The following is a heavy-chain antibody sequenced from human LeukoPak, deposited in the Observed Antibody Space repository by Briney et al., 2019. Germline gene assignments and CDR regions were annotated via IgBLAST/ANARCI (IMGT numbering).Heavy chain of an antibody. CDR3: ARLEYDQPFADTFDY. Sequence: ASVKVSCKASGYTFTGYYMHWVRQAPGQGLEWMGRINPNSGGTNYAQKFQGRVTMTRDTSISTAYMELSRLRSDDTAVYYCARLEYDQPFADTFDYWGQGTLVTVSS. CDR2: INPNSGGT. CDR1: GYTFTGYY. J-gene: IGHJ4*02. V-gene: IGHV1-2*06. D-gene: IGHD2/OR15-2a*01.